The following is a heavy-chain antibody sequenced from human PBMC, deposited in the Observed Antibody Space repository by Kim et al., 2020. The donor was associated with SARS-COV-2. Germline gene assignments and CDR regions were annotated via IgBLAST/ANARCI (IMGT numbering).Heavy chain of an antibody. CDR3: AKEPAGSLHGIDI. V-gene: IGHV3-23*03. J-gene: IGHJ3*02. Sequence: GGSLRLSCAASGFFFSTYAMNWVRQAPGKGLEWVSIIYSDGTSKYYADSVKGRFTISRDTSKNTLYLQMNSLRAEDTAVYYCAKEPAGSLHGIDIWGQGT. CDR2: IYSDGTSK. D-gene: IGHD2-2*01. CDR1: GFFFSTYA.